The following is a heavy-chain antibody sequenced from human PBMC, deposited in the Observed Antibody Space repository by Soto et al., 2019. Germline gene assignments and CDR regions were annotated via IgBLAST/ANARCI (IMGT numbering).Heavy chain of an antibody. D-gene: IGHD5-12*01. V-gene: IGHV1-2*02. J-gene: IGHJ4*02. Sequence: ASVKVSCKTSGYTFTGYYMHWMRQAPGQGLEWMGWINPNSGGTNYAQKFQGRVTMTRDTSISTAYMEPTELRSDDTAVYYCARNSGYNEFWGQGTLVTVSS. CDR2: INPNSGGT. CDR1: GYTFTGYY. CDR3: ARNSGYNEF.